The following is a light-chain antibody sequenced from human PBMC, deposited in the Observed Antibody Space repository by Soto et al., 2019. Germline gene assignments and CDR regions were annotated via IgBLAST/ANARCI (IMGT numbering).Light chain of an antibody. V-gene: IGLV2-14*01. J-gene: IGLJ1*01. CDR2: EVT. CDR3: TSYTTNGTPYV. CDR1: SSDIGSGYAY. Sequence: QSVLTQPASVSGSPGQSITISCTGTSSDIGSGYAYVSWYQQHPGKAPKLLIYEVTDRPSGVSHRFSGSKSGNTASLTISGLQADDEADYYCTSYTTNGTPYVFGTGTKLTVL.